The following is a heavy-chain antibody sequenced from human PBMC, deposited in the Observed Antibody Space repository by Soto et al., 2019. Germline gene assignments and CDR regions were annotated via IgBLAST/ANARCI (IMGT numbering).Heavy chain of an antibody. Sequence: SETLSLTCTGSCGSISSYYWSWIRQPPGKGLEWIGYIYYSGSTNYNPSLKSRVTISVDTSKNQFSLKLSSVTAADTAVYYCASNSYGLPGYFDYWGQGTLVTVSS. V-gene: IGHV4-59*01. CDR2: IYYSGST. CDR3: ASNSYGLPGYFDY. D-gene: IGHD5-18*01. J-gene: IGHJ4*02. CDR1: CGSISSYY.